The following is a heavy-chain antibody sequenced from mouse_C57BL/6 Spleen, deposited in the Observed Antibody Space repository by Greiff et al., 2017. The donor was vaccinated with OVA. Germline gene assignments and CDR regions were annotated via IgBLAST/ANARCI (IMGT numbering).Heavy chain of an antibody. CDR2: IDPEDGDT. CDR1: GFNIKDYY. V-gene: IGHV14-1*01. J-gene: IGHJ3*01. D-gene: IGHD2-4*01. Sequence: EVQLQQSGAELVRPGASVKLSCTASGFNIKDYYMHWVKQRPEQGLEWIGRIDPEDGDTEYAPKFQGKATMTADTSSNTAYLQLSSLTSEDTAVYYCTTAYYDYDGGFAYWGQGTLVTVSA. CDR3: TTAYYDYDGGFAY.